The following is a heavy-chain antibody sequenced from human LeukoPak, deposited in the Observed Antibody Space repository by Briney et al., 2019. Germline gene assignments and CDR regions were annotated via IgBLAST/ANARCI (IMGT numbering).Heavy chain of an antibody. V-gene: IGHV3-43D*03. CDR1: GFTFDDYA. CDR3: ARDSGRWLQSKTAFDI. D-gene: IGHD5-24*01. CDR2: ISWDGGST. Sequence: GGSLRLSCAASGFTFDDYAMHWVRQAPGKGLEWVSLISWDGGSTYYADSVKGRFTISRDNAKNSLYLQMNSLRAEDTAVYYCARDSGRWLQSKTAFDIWGQGTMVTVSS. J-gene: IGHJ3*02.